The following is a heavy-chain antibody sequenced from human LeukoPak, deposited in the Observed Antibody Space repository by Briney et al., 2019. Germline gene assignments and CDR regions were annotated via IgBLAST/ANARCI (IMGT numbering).Heavy chain of an antibody. D-gene: IGHD2-15*01. V-gene: IGHV1-18*01. CDR1: GYTFTSYG. CDR2: ISAYNGNT. CDR3: ARGYCSGGSCYADAFDI. J-gene: IGHJ3*02. Sequence: GASVKVSCKASGYTFTSYGISWVRQAPGQGLEWIGWISAYNGNTNYAQKLQGRVTMTTDTSTGTAYMELRSLRSDDTAVYYCARGYCSGGSCYADAFDIWGQGTMVTVSS.